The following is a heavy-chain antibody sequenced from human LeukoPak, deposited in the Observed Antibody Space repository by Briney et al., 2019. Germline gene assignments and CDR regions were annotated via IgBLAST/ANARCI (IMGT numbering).Heavy chain of an antibody. CDR3: ARTAGYSSSWSHDY. J-gene: IGHJ4*02. D-gene: IGHD6-13*01. CDR1: GFSRITRGIC. V-gene: IGHV2-70*11. CDR2: IDWDDDK. Sequence: DSAPTLAKTTQTPTLTCTFSGFSRITRGICVSWIRQPPGKALEWLTRIDWDDDKYYSTSMKTRLTISKDTSKNQVVLTMTNMDPVDTATYYCARTAGYSSSWSHDYWGQGTLVTVSS.